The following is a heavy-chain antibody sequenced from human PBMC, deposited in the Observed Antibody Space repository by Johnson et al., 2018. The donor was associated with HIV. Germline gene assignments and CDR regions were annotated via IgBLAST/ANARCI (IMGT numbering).Heavy chain of an antibody. CDR3: ARVKVATMNAFDI. D-gene: IGHD5-12*01. CDR1: GFTFSSYA. CDR2: ISYDGSNK. V-gene: IGHV3-30-3*01. Sequence: QVQLVESGGGVVQPGRSLRLSCAASGFTFSSYAMHWVRQAPGKGLEWVAVISYDGSNKYYADSVKGRFTISRDNSKNTLYLQMNSLRAEDTAVYYCARVKVATMNAFDIGGQGTMVTVSS. J-gene: IGHJ3*02.